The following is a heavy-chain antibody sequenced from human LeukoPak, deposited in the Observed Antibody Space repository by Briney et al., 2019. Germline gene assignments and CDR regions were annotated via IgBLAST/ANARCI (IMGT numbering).Heavy chain of an antibody. CDR2: IYYSGST. D-gene: IGHD4-17*01. J-gene: IGHJ6*02. V-gene: IGHV4-31*03. Sequence: SETLSLTCTVSGGSISSGGYYWSWIRQHPGKGLEWIGYIYYSGSTYYNPSLKSRATISVDTSKKQFSLKLSAVTAADTAVYYCARDDYGDLQYGMDVWGQGTTVTVSS. CDR3: ARDDYGDLQYGMDV. CDR1: GGSISSGGYY.